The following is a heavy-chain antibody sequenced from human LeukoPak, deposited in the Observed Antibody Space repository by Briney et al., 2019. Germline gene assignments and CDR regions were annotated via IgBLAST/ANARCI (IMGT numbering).Heavy chain of an antibody. V-gene: IGHV4-61*02. D-gene: IGHD4-17*01. CDR1: SGSISSGSYY. Sequence: KPSETLSLTCTVSSGSISSGSYYWSWIRQPAGKGLEWIGRIYTSGSTNYNPSLKSRVTISVDTAKNQFSLKLGSVTAADTAVYYCASVTTYYFDYWGQGTLVTVSS. J-gene: IGHJ4*02. CDR2: IYTSGST. CDR3: ASVTTYYFDY.